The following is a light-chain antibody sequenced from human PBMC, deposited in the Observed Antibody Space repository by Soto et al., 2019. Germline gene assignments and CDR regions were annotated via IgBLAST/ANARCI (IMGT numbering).Light chain of an antibody. V-gene: IGKV3-20*01. CDR1: QSLRGNY. CDR3: QQYGGSPPIT. J-gene: IGKJ5*01. CDR2: YAS. Sequence: EIVLTQSPGTLSLSPGERATLSCRASQSLRGNYLAWYQQKPGQAPRLLVYYASIRATGIPDRFSGSGSGTDFTLTISSLEPEDFEIYYCQQYGGSPPITFGQGTRLEIK.